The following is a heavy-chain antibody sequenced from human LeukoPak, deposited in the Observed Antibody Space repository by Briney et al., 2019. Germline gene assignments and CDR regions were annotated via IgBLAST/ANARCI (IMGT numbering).Heavy chain of an antibody. D-gene: IGHD3-22*01. CDR1: RFTVNNNY. V-gene: IGHV3-53*01. J-gene: IGHJ4*02. Sequence: GSLRLSCAASRFTVNNNYMSWVRQAPGKGLEWVSVIYSSGSTYYADSVKGRFTISRDISKNSLYLQMTSLRAEDTAVYYCARDLGYYASSANWGKGTLVTVSS. CDR2: IYSSGST. CDR3: ARDLGYYASSAN.